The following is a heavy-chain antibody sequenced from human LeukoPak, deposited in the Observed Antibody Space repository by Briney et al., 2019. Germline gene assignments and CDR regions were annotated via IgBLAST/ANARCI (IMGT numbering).Heavy chain of an antibody. CDR1: GYTFTSYY. Sequence: ASVKVSCKASGYTFTSYYMHWVRQAPGQGLEWMGIINSSGGSTSYAQKFQGRVTMTRDMSTSTVYMELSSLRSEDTAVYYCARGGSPGGFDYWGQGTLVTVSS. CDR3: ARGGSPGGFDY. CDR2: INSSGGST. J-gene: IGHJ4*02. D-gene: IGHD1-26*01. V-gene: IGHV1-46*01.